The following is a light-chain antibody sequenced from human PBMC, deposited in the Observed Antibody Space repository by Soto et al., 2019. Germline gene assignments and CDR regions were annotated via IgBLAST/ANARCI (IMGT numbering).Light chain of an antibody. CDR2: VNS. V-gene: IGLV1-40*01. Sequence: QSVLTQPPSVSGAPGQRVTISCTGNSSNIGAGYGVHWYQQLPGTAPKLLIYVNSNRPSGVPDRFSGSKSGTSASLAITGLQAEDEADYYCQSYDSSLSGGVFGGGTKVTVL. CDR3: QSYDSSLSGGV. J-gene: IGLJ3*02. CDR1: SSNIGAGYG.